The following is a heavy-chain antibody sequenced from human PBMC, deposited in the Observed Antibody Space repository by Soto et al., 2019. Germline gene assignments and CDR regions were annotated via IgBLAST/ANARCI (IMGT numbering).Heavy chain of an antibody. V-gene: IGHV1-69*13. CDR2: IIPIFGTA. J-gene: IGHJ5*02. CDR3: ARKAERIRENWFDP. D-gene: IGHD3-3*02. CDR1: GGTFSSYA. Sequence: SVKVSCKASGGTFSSYAISWVRQAPGQGLEWMGGIIPIFGTANYAQKFQGRVTITADESTSTAYMELSSVTAADTAVYYCARKAERIRENWFDPWGQGTLVTVSS.